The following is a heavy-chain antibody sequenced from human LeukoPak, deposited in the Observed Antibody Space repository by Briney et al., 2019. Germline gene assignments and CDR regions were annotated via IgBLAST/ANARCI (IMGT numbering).Heavy chain of an antibody. J-gene: IGHJ3*02. CDR1: GGSISSYY. D-gene: IGHD2-15*01. CDR2: IYYSGST. CDR3: TRDLGYCSGGSCFDAFDI. V-gene: IGHV4-59*01. Sequence: PSETLSLTCTVSGGSISSYYWSWIRQPPGKGLEWIGYIYYSGSTNYNPSLKSRVTISVDTSKNQFSLKLSSVTAADTVVYYCTRDLGYCSGGSCFDAFDIWGQGTMVTVSS.